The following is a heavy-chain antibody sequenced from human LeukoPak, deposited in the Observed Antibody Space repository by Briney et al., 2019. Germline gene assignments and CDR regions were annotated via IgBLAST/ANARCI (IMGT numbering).Heavy chain of an antibody. D-gene: IGHD6-6*01. J-gene: IGHJ4*02. CDR3: ASMYSSSVYFDY. Sequence: PSETLSLTCTVYGGSISSSSYQWGWLRQPPGKGLEWIGSIHYSGSTYYSPSLKSRLTISVDTSKKQFSLKLSSVTAADTAVYFCASMYSSSVYFDYWGQGTLVTVSS. CDR1: GGSISSSSYQ. CDR2: IHYSGST. V-gene: IGHV4-39*01.